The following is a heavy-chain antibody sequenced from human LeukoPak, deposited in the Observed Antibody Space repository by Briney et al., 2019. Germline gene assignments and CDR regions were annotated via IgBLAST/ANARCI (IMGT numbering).Heavy chain of an antibody. CDR1: GFTFSGSA. V-gene: IGHV3-23*01. CDR3: AKVLVLVSANRYYFDY. Sequence: GGSLRLSCAASGFTFSGSAMSWVRQAPGKGLEWVSLISGSGNSKYYADSVKGRFTISRDNSKNTLYLQMNSLRAEDTAVYYCAKVLVLVSANRYYFDYWGQGTLVTVSS. CDR2: ISGSGNSK. D-gene: IGHD2-15*01. J-gene: IGHJ4*02.